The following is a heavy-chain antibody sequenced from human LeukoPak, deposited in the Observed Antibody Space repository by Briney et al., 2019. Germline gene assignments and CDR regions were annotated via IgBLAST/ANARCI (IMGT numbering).Heavy chain of an antibody. D-gene: IGHD3-10*01. CDR1: GFTVSSNY. J-gene: IGHJ6*02. CDR2: IYSGGST. V-gene: IGHV3-53*01. Sequence: GGSLRLSCAASGFTVSSNYMSWVRQAPGKGLEWVSVIYSGGSTYYADSVKGRFTISRDNSKNTLYLQMNSLRAEDTAVYYCASHYYGSGSYYNGHNYYYYYGMDVWGQGTTVTVSS. CDR3: ASHYYGSGSYYNGHNYYYYYGMDV.